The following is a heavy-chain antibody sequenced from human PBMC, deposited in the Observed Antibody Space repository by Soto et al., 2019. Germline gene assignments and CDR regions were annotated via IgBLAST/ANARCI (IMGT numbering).Heavy chain of an antibody. D-gene: IGHD4-4*01. CDR3: AKDSVFEYSFGQHGFDS. V-gene: IGHV3-30*18. J-gene: IGHJ4*02. Sequence: QEQLVESGGGVVQPGTSLRLSCGASGFSFSSYGMHWDRQAPGKGLEWVAFITYDGSDTYYVDSVKGRFTVSRHNSKNTLYLQMNSLKPEDTSIYYCAKDSVFEYSFGQHGFDSWGQGTLVTVSS. CDR2: ITYDGSDT. CDR1: GFSFSSYG.